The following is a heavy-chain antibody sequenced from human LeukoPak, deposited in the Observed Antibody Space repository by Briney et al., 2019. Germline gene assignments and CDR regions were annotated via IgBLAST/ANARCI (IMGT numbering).Heavy chain of an antibody. V-gene: IGHV3-74*03. CDR3: ARDFSGAIDY. J-gene: IGHJ4*02. Sequence: GGSLRLSCAASGFTFSSNLMHWVRQGPGKGLVWVSHINSDGRSTKYADSVKGRFTISRDNAKNTVYLQMNSLRAEDTAVYFCARDFSGAIDYWGQGTQVTVSS. CDR2: INSDGRST. CDR1: GFTFSSNL. D-gene: IGHD3-10*01.